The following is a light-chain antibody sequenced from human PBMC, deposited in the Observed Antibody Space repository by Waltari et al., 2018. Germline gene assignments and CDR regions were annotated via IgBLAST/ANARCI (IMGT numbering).Light chain of an antibody. CDR2: EDN. J-gene: IGLJ2*01. Sequence: NFMLTQPHSVSESPGKTVTISCTRSSGSIASNYVQWYQQRPGSAPTTVIYEDNQRPSGVPARFSGSIDSSSNSASLTISGLKTEDEADYYWQSYDSSNLDVVFGGGTKLTVL. V-gene: IGLV6-57*04. CDR3: QSYDSSNLDVV. CDR1: SGSIASNY.